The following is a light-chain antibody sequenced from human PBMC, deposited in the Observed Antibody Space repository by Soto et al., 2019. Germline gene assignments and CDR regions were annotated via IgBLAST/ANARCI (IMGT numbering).Light chain of an antibody. J-gene: IGKJ3*01. Sequence: EIVLTQSPGTLSLSPGERATLSCRASQSVSSNYLAWYQQKPGQAPRLLIYGASSRATSIPDRFSGSGSGTDFTLTISRLEPEDFAVYYCQQYGSSRTFGPGTKVDIK. CDR2: GAS. CDR1: QSVSSNY. CDR3: QQYGSSRT. V-gene: IGKV3-20*01.